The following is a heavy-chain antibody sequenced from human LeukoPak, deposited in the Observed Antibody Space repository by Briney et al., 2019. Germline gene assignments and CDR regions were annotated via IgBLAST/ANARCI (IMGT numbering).Heavy chain of an antibody. CDR2: IYYSGST. V-gene: IGHV4-31*03. Sequence: SETLSLTCTVSGGSISSGGYYRSWIRQHPGKGLEWIGYIYYSGSTYYNPSLKSRVTISVDTSKNQFSLKLSSVTAADTAVYYCARYCSGGSCYSGGVDYWGQGTLVTVSS. D-gene: IGHD2-15*01. J-gene: IGHJ4*02. CDR3: ARYCSGGSCYSGGVDY. CDR1: GGSISSGGYY.